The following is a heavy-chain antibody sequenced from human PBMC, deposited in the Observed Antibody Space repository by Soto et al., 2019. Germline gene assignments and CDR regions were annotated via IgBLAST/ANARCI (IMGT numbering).Heavy chain of an antibody. J-gene: IGHJ4*02. CDR1: GFTFSSYG. CDR2: ISYDGNYK. D-gene: IGHD3-22*01. CDR3: GKVSTYYYETGGYPRWAGKPYYFDY. Sequence: PGGSLRLSCAASGFTFSSYGMRWVRQAPGKGLEWVAIISYDGNYKHHADSVKGRFTISRDNSKNTLYLQMNSLRAEDTAVYYCGKVSTYYYETGGYPRWAGKPYYFDYWGQGALVTVSS. V-gene: IGHV3-30*18.